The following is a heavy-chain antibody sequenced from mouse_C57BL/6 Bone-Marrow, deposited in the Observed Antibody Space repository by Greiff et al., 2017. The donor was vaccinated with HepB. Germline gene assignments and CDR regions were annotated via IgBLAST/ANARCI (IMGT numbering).Heavy chain of an antibody. J-gene: IGHJ4*01. Sequence: EVQLQQSGPELVKPGASVKIPCKASGYTFTDYNMDWVKQSHGKSLEWIGDINPNNGGTIYNQKFKGKATLTVDKSSSTAYMELRSLTSEDTAVYYCARRYDYGGHYAMDYWGQGTSVTVSS. D-gene: IGHD2-4*01. CDR3: ARRYDYGGHYAMDY. CDR1: GYTFTDYN. V-gene: IGHV1-18*01. CDR2: INPNNGGT.